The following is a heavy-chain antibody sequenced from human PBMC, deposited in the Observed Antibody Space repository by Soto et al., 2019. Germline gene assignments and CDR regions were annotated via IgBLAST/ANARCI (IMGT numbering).Heavy chain of an antibody. CDR3: ARDVIFGVARYGMDV. V-gene: IGHV1-46*01. CDR1: GYTFTSYY. CDR2: INPSGGST. Sequence: ASVKVSCKASGYTFTSYYMHWVRQAPGQGLEWMGIINPSGGSTSYAQKFQGRVTMTRDTSTSTVYMELSSLRSEDTAVYYCARDVIFGVARYGMDVWGQGTKVTVYS. J-gene: IGHJ6*02. D-gene: IGHD3-3*01.